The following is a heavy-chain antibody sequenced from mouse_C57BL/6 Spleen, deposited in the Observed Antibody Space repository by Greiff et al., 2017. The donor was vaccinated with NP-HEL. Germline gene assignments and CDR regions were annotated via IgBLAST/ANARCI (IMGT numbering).Heavy chain of an antibody. Sequence: EVQRVESGPELVKPGASVKISCKASGYSFTGYYMHWVKQSHGNILDWIGYIYPYNGVSSYNQKFKGKATLTVDKSSSTAYMELRSLTSEDSAVYYCARKAQATAMDYWGQGTSVTVSS. D-gene: IGHD3-2*02. CDR2: IYPYNGVS. J-gene: IGHJ4*01. CDR3: ARKAQATAMDY. V-gene: IGHV1-31*01. CDR1: GYSFTGYY.